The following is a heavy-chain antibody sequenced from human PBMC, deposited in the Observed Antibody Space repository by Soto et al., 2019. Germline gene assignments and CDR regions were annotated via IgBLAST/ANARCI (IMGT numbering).Heavy chain of an antibody. D-gene: IGHD5-18*01. Sequence: PSETLSLTCTVSGGSISSYYWSWIRQPPGKGLEWIGYIYYSGSTSYNPSLKSRVTISVDTSKNQFSLKLSSVTAADTAVYYCARDLRTASYYYYGMDVWGQGTTVTVS. CDR3: ARDLRTASYYYYGMDV. V-gene: IGHV4-59*01. CDR2: IYYSGST. CDR1: GGSISSYY. J-gene: IGHJ6*02.